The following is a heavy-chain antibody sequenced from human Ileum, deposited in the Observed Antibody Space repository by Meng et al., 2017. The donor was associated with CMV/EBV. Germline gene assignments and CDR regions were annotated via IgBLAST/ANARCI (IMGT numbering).Heavy chain of an antibody. J-gene: IGHJ4*02. CDR1: GFTFSGNH. CDR3: GRDSMKGGGFDC. D-gene: IGHD3-10*01. V-gene: IGHV3-72*01. CDR2: IKNKADNDVT. Sequence: CGFTFSGNHMDWVRETPGKGLEWVGRIKNKADNDVTEYATSVRGRFTISRDVPRNSLYLQMNSLKSEDTALYYCGRDSMKGGGFDCWGQGILVTVSS.